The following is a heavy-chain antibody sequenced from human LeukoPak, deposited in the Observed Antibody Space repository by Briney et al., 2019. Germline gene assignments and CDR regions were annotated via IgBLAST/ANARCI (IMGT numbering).Heavy chain of an antibody. Sequence: SETLSLTCTVSGGSISSYYWSWIRQPPGKGLEWIGYIYYSGSADYNPSLKSRVAISVDTSKNQFSLKLSFVTAADTAVYYCARDYGYEEDYGMDVWGQGTTVTVSS. CDR2: IYYSGSA. CDR1: GGSISSYY. V-gene: IGHV4-59*01. D-gene: IGHD5-12*01. J-gene: IGHJ6*02. CDR3: ARDYGYEEDYGMDV.